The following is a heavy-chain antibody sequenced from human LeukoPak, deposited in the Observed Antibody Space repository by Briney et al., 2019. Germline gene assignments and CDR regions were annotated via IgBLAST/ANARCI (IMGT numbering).Heavy chain of an antibody. Sequence: GGSLRLSCAASGFTFSSYAMNWVRQAPGKGLEWVSYISSSGSTIYYADSVKGRFTISRDNAKNTLFLQINGLRAEDTAVYYCARYSSSSGGASYYLDYWGHGTLVTVSS. D-gene: IGHD6-6*01. CDR3: ARYSSSSGGASYYLDY. CDR1: GFTFSSYA. V-gene: IGHV3-48*04. J-gene: IGHJ4*01. CDR2: ISSSGSTI.